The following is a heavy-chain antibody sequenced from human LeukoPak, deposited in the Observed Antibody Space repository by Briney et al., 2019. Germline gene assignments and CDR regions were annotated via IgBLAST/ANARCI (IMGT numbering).Heavy chain of an antibody. Sequence: SQTLSLTCALSGDSFSSNSAAWSWLRQSPSRGLEWLGRTYYRSKWNNNYAISVKSRITINPDTSKNQFSLQLNSVTPEDTGVYYCARARGYFDVWGRGTLVTVSS. J-gene: IGHJ2*01. CDR3: ARARGYFDV. CDR1: GDSFSSNSAA. D-gene: IGHD3-10*01. CDR2: TYYRSKWNN. V-gene: IGHV6-1*01.